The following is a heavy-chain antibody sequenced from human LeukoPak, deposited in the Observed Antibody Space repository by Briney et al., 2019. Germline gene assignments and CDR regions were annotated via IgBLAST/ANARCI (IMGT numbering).Heavy chain of an antibody. CDR1: GGTFSSYA. CDR2: IIPIFGTA. CDR3: ARGGITMIVVDPDAFDI. J-gene: IGHJ3*02. V-gene: IGHV1-69*13. D-gene: IGHD3-22*01. Sequence: SVKVSCKASGGTFSSYAISSVRQAPGQGLEWMGGIIPIFGTANYAQKFQGRVTITADESTSTAYMELSSLRSEDTAVYYCARGGITMIVVDPDAFDIWGQGTMVTVSS.